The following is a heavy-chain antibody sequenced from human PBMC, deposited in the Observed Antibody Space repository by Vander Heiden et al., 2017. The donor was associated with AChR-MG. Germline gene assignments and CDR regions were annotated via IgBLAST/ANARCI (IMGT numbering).Heavy chain of an antibody. D-gene: IGHD2-2*01. CDR3: ASIVVVPADTYYYYYGMDV. V-gene: IGHV3-21*01. CDR1: GFTFSSYS. CDR2: ISSSSSYI. J-gene: IGHJ6*02. Sequence: EVQLVESGGGLVKPGGSLRLSCAASGFTFSSYSMNWVRQAAGKGLEWVSSISSSSSYIYYADSVKGRFTISRDNAKNSLYLQMNSLRAEDTAVYYCASIVVVPADTYYYYYGMDVWGQGTTVTVSS.